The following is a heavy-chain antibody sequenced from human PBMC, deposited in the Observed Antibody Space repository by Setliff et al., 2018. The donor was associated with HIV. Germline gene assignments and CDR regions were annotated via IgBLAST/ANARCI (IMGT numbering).Heavy chain of an antibody. Sequence: SETLSLTCTVTGYSISSGYYWSWIRQPPGKGLEWIGTLYYSGSTSYNSSLKSRVTISGDTSKNQFSLKVSSVTAADTAVYYCARPVSKYFYGMDVWGLGTTVTVSS. CDR3: ARPVSKYFYGMDV. CDR1: GYSISSGYY. J-gene: IGHJ6*02. V-gene: IGHV4-38-2*02. D-gene: IGHD6-19*01. CDR2: LYYSGST.